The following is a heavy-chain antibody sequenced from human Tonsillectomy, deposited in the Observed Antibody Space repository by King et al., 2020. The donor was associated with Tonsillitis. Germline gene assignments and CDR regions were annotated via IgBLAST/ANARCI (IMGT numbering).Heavy chain of an antibody. Sequence: VQLVESGAEVKKPGASVKVSCKASGYTFTSYYIHWVRQAPGQGLEWMGIINPSVGSTSYAQKFQGRVTMTRDTSTSTVYMELNSLRSEDTAVYYCARGSGSGTYYKYFEYWGQGTLVTVSS. V-gene: IGHV1-46*01. CDR2: INPSVGST. D-gene: IGHD3-10*01. J-gene: IGHJ4*02. CDR1: GYTFTSYY. CDR3: ARGSGSGTYYKYFEY.